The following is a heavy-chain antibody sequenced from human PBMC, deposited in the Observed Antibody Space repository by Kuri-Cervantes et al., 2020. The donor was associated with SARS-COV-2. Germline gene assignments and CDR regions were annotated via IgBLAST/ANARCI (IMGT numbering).Heavy chain of an antibody. CDR3: ARDRVTPSSWTHYYDSSGYDP. Sequence: SVKVSCKASGGTFSSYAISWVRQALGQGLEWMGGIIPIFGTANYAQKLQGRVTMTTDTSTSTAYMELRSLRSDDTAVYYCARDRVTPSSWTHYYDSSGYDPWGKGTLVTVSS. V-gene: IGHV1-69*05. D-gene: IGHD3-22*01. CDR1: GGTFSSYA. J-gene: IGHJ5*02. CDR2: IIPIFGTA.